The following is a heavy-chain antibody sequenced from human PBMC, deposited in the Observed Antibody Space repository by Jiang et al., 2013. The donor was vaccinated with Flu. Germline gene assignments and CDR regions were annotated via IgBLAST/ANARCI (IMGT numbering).Heavy chain of an antibody. CDR1: GGSISSYY. D-gene: IGHD4-11*01. V-gene: IGHV4-59*06. CDR2: IYYSGST. Sequence: GLVKPSETLSLTCTVSGGSISSYYWSWIRQPPGKGLEWIGYIYYSGSTYYNPSLKSRVTISVDTSKNQFSLKLSSVTAADTAVYYCASYRQQYLYYFDYWGQGTLVTVSS. CDR3: ASYRQQYLYYFDY. J-gene: IGHJ4*02.